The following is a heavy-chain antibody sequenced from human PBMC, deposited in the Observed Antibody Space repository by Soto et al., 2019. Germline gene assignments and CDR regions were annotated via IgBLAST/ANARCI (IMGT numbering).Heavy chain of an antibody. Sequence: SLRLSCAASGFTFSSYGMHWVRQAPGKGLEWVAVISYDGSNKYYADSVKGRFTISRDNSKNTLYLQMNSLRAEDTAVYYCAGGNYDFWSGYSHWFAPWGQGTLVTVSS. CDR3: AGGNYDFWSGYSHWFAP. D-gene: IGHD3-3*01. CDR2: ISYDGSNK. J-gene: IGHJ5*02. V-gene: IGHV3-30*03. CDR1: GFTFSSYG.